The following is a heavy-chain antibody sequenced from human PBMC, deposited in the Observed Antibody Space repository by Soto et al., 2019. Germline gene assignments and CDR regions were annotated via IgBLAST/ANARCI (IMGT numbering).Heavy chain of an antibody. D-gene: IGHD6-13*01. V-gene: IGHV3-49*04. Sequence: GSLRLSCAAPGFNCGGYALSWVRQAPGKGMEWVGSIRGKAYGGPTENAASLKGRFTISRDDSKSIAYLQMNSLKTEDTAVYYCSRYPIAPHLSHFDYWDQGTVLAVSS. CDR2: IRGKAYGGPT. J-gene: IGHJ4*02. CDR3: SRYPIAPHLSHFDY. CDR1: GFNCGGYA.